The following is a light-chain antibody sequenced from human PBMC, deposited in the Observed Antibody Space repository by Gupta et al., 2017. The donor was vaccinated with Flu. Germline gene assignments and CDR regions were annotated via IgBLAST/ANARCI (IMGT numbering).Light chain of an antibody. CDR2: DVS. Sequence: QSALTQPRSVSGSPGQLVIISCTGTSSDVGGYDYVSWYQQHPGKAPKLILYDVSKRPSGVPDRFSGSKSGTTASLTISGLQAEDEGDFFCCSYAGAYIYVFGTGTRVTVL. V-gene: IGLV2-11*01. J-gene: IGLJ1*01. CDR1: SSDVGGYDY. CDR3: CSYAGAYIYV.